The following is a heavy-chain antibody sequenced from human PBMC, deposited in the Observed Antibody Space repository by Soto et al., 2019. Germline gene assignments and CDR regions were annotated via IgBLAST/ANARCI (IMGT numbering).Heavy chain of an antibody. D-gene: IGHD5-12*01. CDR3: AREPWGYSGSAKHFDY. CDR2: VSYDGSYK. J-gene: IGHJ4*01. Sequence: GGSLRLSCAASGFTFRTFAMHWVRQVPGKWLEWVAVVSYDGSYKSYADSVKGQFTISRDNSKNTLYLQLNSLRADDTAVFYCAREPWGYSGSAKHFDYWGHGXLVTVYS. CDR1: GFTFRTFA. V-gene: IGHV3-30*04.